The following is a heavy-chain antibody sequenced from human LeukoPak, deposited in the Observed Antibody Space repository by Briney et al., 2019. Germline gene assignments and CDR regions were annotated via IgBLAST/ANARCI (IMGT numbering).Heavy chain of an antibody. CDR3: ALEPLGYCSSSSCPRWFDP. Sequence: GGSLRLSCAASGFTFHDYAMHWVRQTPGKGLEWLSVISGDGGQAYYAETAKGRFTISRDNSIKSLYLQMNGLRTEDTALYYCALEPLGYCSSSSCPRWFDPRGQGTLVTVSS. CDR2: ISGDGGQA. V-gene: IGHV3-43*02. D-gene: IGHD2-2*01. CDR1: GFTFHDYA. J-gene: IGHJ5*02.